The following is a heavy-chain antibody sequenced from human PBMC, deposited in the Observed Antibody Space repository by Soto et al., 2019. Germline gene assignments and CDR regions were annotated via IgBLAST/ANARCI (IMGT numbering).Heavy chain of an antibody. CDR2: INPNSGGR. Sequence: QVQLVQSGAEVKKPGASVKVSCKASGYTFTGYYMHWVRQAPGQGLEWMGWINPNSGGRTYAQKFQGWVTMTRDTSISTVYMELSRLRSDDTAVYYCARDSIDLGYCSGGSCYSGYSMDVWGKGTTVTVSS. D-gene: IGHD2-15*01. J-gene: IGHJ6*03. CDR1: GYTFTGYY. CDR3: ARDSIDLGYCSGGSCYSGYSMDV. V-gene: IGHV1-2*04.